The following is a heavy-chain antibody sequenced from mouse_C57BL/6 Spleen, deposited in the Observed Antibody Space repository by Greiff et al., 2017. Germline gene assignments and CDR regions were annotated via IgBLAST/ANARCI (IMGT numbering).Heavy chain of an antibody. Sequence: QVQLQQSGAELVKPGASVKISCKASGYAFSSYWMNWVKQRPGQGLEWIGQIYPGDGDTNYNGKFKGKATLTADKSSSTAYMQLSSLTSEDSAVYSGASGGGNCAEWYFDVWGTGTTVTVSA. D-gene: IGHD2-1*01. CDR3: ASGGGNCAEWYFDV. CDR2: IYPGDGDT. V-gene: IGHV1-80*01. J-gene: IGHJ1*03. CDR1: GYAFSSYW.